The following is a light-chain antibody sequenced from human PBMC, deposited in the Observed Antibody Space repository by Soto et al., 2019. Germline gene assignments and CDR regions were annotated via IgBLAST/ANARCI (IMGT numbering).Light chain of an antibody. CDR3: QQYNNWPWLT. CDR1: QSVINN. J-gene: IGKJ4*01. CDR2: GAS. V-gene: IGKV3-15*01. Sequence: EVVLTQSPGTLSVSPGEGATLSCRASQSVINNLAWYQQKPGQAPTLLIYGASTRATDVPDRFSGSGSGTEFTLTISSVQSEDSAVYYCQQYNNWPWLTFGGGTKVEIK.